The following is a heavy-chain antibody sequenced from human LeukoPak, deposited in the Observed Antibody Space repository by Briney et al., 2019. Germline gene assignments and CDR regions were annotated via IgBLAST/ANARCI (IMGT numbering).Heavy chain of an antibody. J-gene: IGHJ5*02. V-gene: IGHV4-39*02. D-gene: IGHD6-13*01. Sequence: PSKTLSLTCTVSGGSIRSGDYYWGWIRQPPGKGLEWIGRIYFSGSTYYNPSLKSRVTISVDTSKNQFSLKLSSVTAADTAVYYCARDRLGSSWLVFDPWGQGTLVTVSS. CDR2: IYFSGST. CDR1: GGSIRSGDYY. CDR3: ARDRLGSSWLVFDP.